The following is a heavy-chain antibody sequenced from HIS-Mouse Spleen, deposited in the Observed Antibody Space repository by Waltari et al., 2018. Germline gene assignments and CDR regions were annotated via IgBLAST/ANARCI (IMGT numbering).Heavy chain of an antibody. Sequence: QLQLQESGPGLVKPSETLSITCTVPGGSISSSSYYWVWIRQPPGKGLEWIGSIYYSGSTYYNPSLKSRVTISVDTSKNQFSLKLSSVTAADTAVYYCAREIPYSSSWYDWYFDLWGRGTLVTVSS. CDR1: GGSISSSSYY. CDR2: IYYSGST. V-gene: IGHV4-39*07. CDR3: AREIPYSSSWYDWYFDL. D-gene: IGHD6-13*01. J-gene: IGHJ2*01.